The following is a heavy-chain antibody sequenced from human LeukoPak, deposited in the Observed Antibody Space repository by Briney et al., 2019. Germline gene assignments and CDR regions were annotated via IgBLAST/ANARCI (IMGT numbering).Heavy chain of an antibody. CDR3: ARGHYYDSSGYYGY. CDR2: IIPIFGTA. D-gene: IGHD3-22*01. Sequence: GSSVKVSCKASGGTFSSYAISWVRQAPGQGLEWMGGIIPIFGTANYAQKFQGRVTLTTDESTSTAYMELSSLRSEDTAVYYCARGHYYDSSGYYGYWGQGTLVTVST. CDR1: GGTFSSYA. J-gene: IGHJ4*02. V-gene: IGHV1-69*05.